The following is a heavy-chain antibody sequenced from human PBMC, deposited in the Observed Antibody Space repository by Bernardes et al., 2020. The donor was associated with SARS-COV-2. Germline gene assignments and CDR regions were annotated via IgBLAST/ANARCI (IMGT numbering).Heavy chain of an antibody. Sequence: GGSLRLSCAASGFTFSSYSMNWVRQAPGKGLEWVSSISSSSSYIYYADSVKGRFTISRDNAKNSLYLQMNSLRAEDTAVYYCAREDAYSGYDCDYWGQGTLVTVSS. D-gene: IGHD5-12*01. V-gene: IGHV3-21*01. J-gene: IGHJ4*02. CDR1: GFTFSSYS. CDR2: ISSSSSYI. CDR3: AREDAYSGYDCDY.